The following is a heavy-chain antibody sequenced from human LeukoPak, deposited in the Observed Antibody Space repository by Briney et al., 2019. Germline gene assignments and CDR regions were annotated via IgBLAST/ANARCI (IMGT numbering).Heavy chain of an antibody. J-gene: IGHJ4*02. CDR3: AREGSGWLRPFDY. CDR1: GYTFNGYY. CDR2: INPNSGGT. Sequence: ASVKVSCKASGYTFNGYYMHWVRQAPGQGLEWMGWINPNSGGTNYAQKFQGRVTMTRDTSISTAYMELSRLRSDDTAVYYCAREGSGWLRPFDYWGQGTLVTVSS. D-gene: IGHD6-19*01. V-gene: IGHV1-2*02.